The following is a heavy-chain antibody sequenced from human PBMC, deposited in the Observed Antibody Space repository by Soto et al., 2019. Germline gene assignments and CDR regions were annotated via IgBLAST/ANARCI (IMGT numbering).Heavy chain of an antibody. Sequence: SETLSLTCTVSGGSISSGGYYWSWIRQHPGKGLEWIGYIYYSGSTYYNPSLKSRVTISVDTSKNQFSLKLSSVTAADTAVYYCPRSGYSYGWENYFDYWGQGTLVTVSS. D-gene: IGHD5-18*01. J-gene: IGHJ4*02. CDR2: IYYSGST. CDR1: GGSISSGGYY. V-gene: IGHV4-31*03. CDR3: PRSGYSYGWENYFDY.